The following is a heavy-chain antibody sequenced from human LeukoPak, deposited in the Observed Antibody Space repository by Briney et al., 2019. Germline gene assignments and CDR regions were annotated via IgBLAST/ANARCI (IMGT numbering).Heavy chain of an antibody. D-gene: IGHD4-17*01. V-gene: IGHV1-18*01. CDR2: ISAYNGNT. Sequence: GASVKVSCKASGYTFTSYGISWVRQAPGQGLEWMGWISAYNGNTNYAQKLQGRVTMTTDTSTSTAYMELRSLRSDDTAVYYCARDCGMTTVTNKDQRGYEVWFDPWGQGTLVTVSS. CDR3: ARDCGMTTVTNKDQRGYEVWFDP. CDR1: GYTFTSYG. J-gene: IGHJ5*02.